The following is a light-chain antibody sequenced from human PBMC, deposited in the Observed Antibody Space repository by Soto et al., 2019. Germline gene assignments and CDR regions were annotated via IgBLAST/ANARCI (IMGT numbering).Light chain of an antibody. Sequence: DIVMTQSPLSLPVTPGEPASISCRSSQSLLHSNGYNYLDWYLQKPGQSPQLLIYLGSNRASGVPDRFSGSGSCTDFTLKISRVEAEDVGVYYFMQALQTPPCTFGQGTKVEIK. CDR2: LGS. CDR1: QSLLHSNGYNY. CDR3: MQALQTPPCT. V-gene: IGKV2-28*01. J-gene: IGKJ1*01.